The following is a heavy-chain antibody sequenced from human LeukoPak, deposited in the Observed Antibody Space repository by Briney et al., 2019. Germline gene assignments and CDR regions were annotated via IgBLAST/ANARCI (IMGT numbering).Heavy chain of an antibody. CDR3: TRSNTILPINWFDP. J-gene: IGHJ5*02. Sequence: SVKVSCKTSGGSINTFIINWVRQAPGRGLEWMGGIIPIFGTTHYAQRFQGRLTITADASTSTAYMELSSLTSEDTAVYYCTRSNTILPINWFDPWGQGTLVTVSS. CDR1: GGSINTFI. V-gene: IGHV1-69*13. CDR2: IIPIFGTT. D-gene: IGHD3-10*01.